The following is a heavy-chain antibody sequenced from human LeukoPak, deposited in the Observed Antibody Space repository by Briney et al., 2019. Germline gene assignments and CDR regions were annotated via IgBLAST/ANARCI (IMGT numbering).Heavy chain of an antibody. CDR2: ITTRSDYT. Sequence: GGSLRLSCAAFGFTFDSYSMTWVRQAPGKGLEWISSITTRSDYTYYTDSVEGRFTISRDDAKNSLFLQMNSLRADDTAVYYCATSSPGIYWGQGTLVTVSS. CDR1: GFTFDSYS. CDR3: ATSSPGIY. D-gene: IGHD6-13*01. V-gene: IGHV3-21*01. J-gene: IGHJ4*02.